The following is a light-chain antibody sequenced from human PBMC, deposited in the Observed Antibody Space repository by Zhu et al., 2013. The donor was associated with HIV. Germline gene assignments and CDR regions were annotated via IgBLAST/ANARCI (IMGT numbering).Light chain of an antibody. J-gene: IGKJ4*01. CDR2: GAS. CDR3: QQYVSSPLT. V-gene: IGKV3-20*01. Sequence: ENVLTQSPGTVSLSPGERATLSCRASQSVNSNYLAWYQQKPGQAPRLLIYGASSRAPGIPDRFSGSGSGTDFTLTITRLEPEDFAMYYCQQYVSSPLTFGGGTKVEIK. CDR1: QSVNSNY.